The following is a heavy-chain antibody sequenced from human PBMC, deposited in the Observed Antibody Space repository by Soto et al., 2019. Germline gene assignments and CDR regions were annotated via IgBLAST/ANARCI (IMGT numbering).Heavy chain of an antibody. CDR1: GYTFTSYG. J-gene: IGHJ5*02. V-gene: IGHV1-18*01. Sequence: QVQLVQSGAEVKKPGASVKVSCKASGYTFTSYGISWVRQAPGQGLEWMGWISAYNGNTNYAQKLQGRVTMTTDTSTSTAYMELRSLRSDDTAVYYCAGVIGLRYFDWFGSWFDPWGQGTLVTVSS. D-gene: IGHD3-9*01. CDR2: ISAYNGNT. CDR3: AGVIGLRYFDWFGSWFDP.